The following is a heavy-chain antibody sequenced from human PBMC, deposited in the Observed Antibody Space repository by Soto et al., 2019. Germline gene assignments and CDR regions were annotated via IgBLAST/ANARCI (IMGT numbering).Heavy chain of an antibody. V-gene: IGHV5-51*01. CDR2: IYPGDSDT. D-gene: IGHD4-17*01. Sequence: GESLKISCKGSGYSFTSYWIGWVRQMPGKGLEWMGIIYPGDSDTRYSPSFQGQVTISADKSISTAYLQWSSLKASGTAMYYCARQDTVTTKDYYYYYMDVWGKGTTVTVSS. CDR3: ARQDTVTTKDYYYYYMDV. CDR1: GYSFTSYW. J-gene: IGHJ6*03.